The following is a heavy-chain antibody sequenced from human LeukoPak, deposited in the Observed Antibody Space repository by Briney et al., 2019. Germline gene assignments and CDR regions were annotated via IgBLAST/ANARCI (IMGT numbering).Heavy chain of an antibody. CDR1: GFTFSSYA. CDR2: IYSGGST. Sequence: GGSLRLSCAASGFTFSSYAMSWVRQAPGKGLEWVSVIYSGGSTYYADSVKGRFTISRDNSKNTLYLQMNSLRAEDTAVYYCARGAPMGYWGQGTLVTVSS. D-gene: IGHD5-24*01. V-gene: IGHV3-66*01. J-gene: IGHJ4*02. CDR3: ARGAPMGY.